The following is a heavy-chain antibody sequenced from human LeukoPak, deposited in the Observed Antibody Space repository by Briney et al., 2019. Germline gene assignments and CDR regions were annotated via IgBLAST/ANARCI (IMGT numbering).Heavy chain of an antibody. J-gene: IGHJ5*02. D-gene: IGHD3-10*01. CDR3: LVWFGELWFDP. CDR1: GYSFTDYY. V-gene: IGHV1-2*02. Sequence: ASVKVSCKASGYSFTDYYMHWVRQAPEQGLEWMGWINPNSGGTNYAQKFQGRVTMTRDTSISTAYMELSRLRSDDTAVYYCLVWFGELWFDPWGQGTLVTVSS. CDR2: INPNSGGT.